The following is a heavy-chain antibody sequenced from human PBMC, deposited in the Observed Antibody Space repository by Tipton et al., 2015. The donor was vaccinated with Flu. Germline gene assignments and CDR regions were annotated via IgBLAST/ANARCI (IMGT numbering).Heavy chain of an antibody. Sequence: QLVQSGAEVKKPGESLKISCKGSGYSFTSYWIGWVRQMPGKGLEWMGIIYPGDSDTRYNPSFQGQVTISADKSISTACLQWSSLKASDTAMYYCARRATIFGVVTQSYSYYGMDVWGQGTTVPVSS. J-gene: IGHJ6*02. D-gene: IGHD3-3*01. CDR3: ARRATIFGVVTQSYSYYGMDV. CDR2: IYPGDSDT. V-gene: IGHV5-51*01. CDR1: GYSFTSYW.